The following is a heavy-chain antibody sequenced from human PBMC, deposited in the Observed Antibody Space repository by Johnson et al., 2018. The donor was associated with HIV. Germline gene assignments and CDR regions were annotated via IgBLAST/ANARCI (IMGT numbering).Heavy chain of an antibody. Sequence: EQLVESGGGLVQPGGSLRLSCAASGFTFSSYDMHWVRQATGKGLEWVSAIGTAGDTYYPGSVKGRFTISRENAKNSLYLQMNSLRAGDTAVYYCARSQGRGDAFDIWGQGTMVTVSS. J-gene: IGHJ3*02. D-gene: IGHD3-10*01. V-gene: IGHV3-13*01. CDR2: IGTAGDT. CDR1: GFTFSSYD. CDR3: ARSQGRGDAFDI.